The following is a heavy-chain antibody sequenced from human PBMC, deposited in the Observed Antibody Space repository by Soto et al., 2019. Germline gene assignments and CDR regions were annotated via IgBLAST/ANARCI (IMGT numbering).Heavy chain of an antibody. CDR3: ARGLAARREVDY. CDR1: GFTFSSYA. D-gene: IGHD6-6*01. J-gene: IGHJ4*02. Sequence: GGSLRLSCAASGFTFSSYARHWVRQAPGKGLEWVAVISYDGSNKYYADSVKGRFTISRDNSKNTLYLQMNSLRAEDTAVYYCARGLAARREVDYWGQGTLVTVSS. CDR2: ISYDGSNK. V-gene: IGHV3-30-3*01.